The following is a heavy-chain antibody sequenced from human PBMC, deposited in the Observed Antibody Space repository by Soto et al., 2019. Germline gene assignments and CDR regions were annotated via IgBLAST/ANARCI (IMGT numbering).Heavy chain of an antibody. CDR2: IIHSGDST. J-gene: IGHJ4*02. Sequence: EVQLLESGGGLVQPGGSLRLSCAASGFTFSTYAMSWVRQAPGKGLEWVSKIIHSGDSTYYADSVKGRFTISRDNSKNKVYLQMNSMRGEEPAVYYCAAGQQLGYWGQGTLVTVSS. D-gene: IGHD6-13*01. V-gene: IGHV3-23*01. CDR1: GFTFSTYA. CDR3: AAGQQLGY.